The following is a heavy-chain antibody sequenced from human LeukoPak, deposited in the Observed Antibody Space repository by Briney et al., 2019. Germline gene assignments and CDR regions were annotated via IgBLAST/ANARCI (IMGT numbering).Heavy chain of an antibody. CDR3: ARAFGLTDY. Sequence: GGSLRLSCAASGFTVSSSSMSWVRQAPGKGLEWVSYISSSSSTIYYADSVKGRFTISRDNAKNSLYLQVNSLRDEDTAVYYCARAFGLTDYWGQGTLVTVSS. J-gene: IGHJ4*02. V-gene: IGHV3-48*02. CDR1: GFTVSSSS. CDR2: ISSSSSTI. D-gene: IGHD3/OR15-3a*01.